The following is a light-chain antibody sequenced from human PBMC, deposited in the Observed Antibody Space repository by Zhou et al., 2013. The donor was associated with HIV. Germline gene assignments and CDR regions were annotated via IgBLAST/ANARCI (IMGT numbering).Light chain of an antibody. CDR2: GAS. V-gene: IGKV3-20*01. CDR1: QSLSSSY. J-gene: IGKJ5*01. Sequence: EIVLTQSPGTLSLSPGERATLSCRASQSLSSSYLAWYQQKPGQAPRLLIYGASSRATGIPDRFSGSGSGTDFTLTISRLEPEDFAVYYCHQYGRSPSFGQGTRLEI. CDR3: HQYGRSPS.